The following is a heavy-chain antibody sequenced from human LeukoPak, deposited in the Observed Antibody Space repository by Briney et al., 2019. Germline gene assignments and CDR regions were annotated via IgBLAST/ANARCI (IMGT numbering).Heavy chain of an antibody. CDR3: ARDHDRIAAPPGVWNYYYYMDV. V-gene: IGHV6-1*01. CDR1: GDSVSSNSAA. Sequence: SQSLSLTCAISGDSVSSNSAAWNWIRQSPSRGLEWLGRTYYRSKWYNDYAVSVKSRITINPDTSKNQFSLQLNSETPEDTAVYYCARDHDRIAAPPGVWNYYYYMDVWGKGTTVTVSS. CDR2: TYYRSKWYN. D-gene: IGHD6-6*01. J-gene: IGHJ6*03.